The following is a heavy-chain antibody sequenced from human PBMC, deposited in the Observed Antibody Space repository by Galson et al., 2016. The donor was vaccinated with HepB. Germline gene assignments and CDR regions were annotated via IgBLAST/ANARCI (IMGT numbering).Heavy chain of an antibody. Sequence: QSGAEVKKPGESLKISCKASGGTFSSYAISWVRQAPGQGLEWMGGIIPIFGTANHAQKFQGRVTITADESTSTAYMGLGSLRCEDTAVYYRARELGTSSSFGMDVWGRGTAVIVSS. CDR3: ARELGTSSSFGMDV. CDR1: GGTFSSYA. V-gene: IGHV1-69*01. CDR2: IIPIFGTA. J-gene: IGHJ6*02. D-gene: IGHD1-14*01.